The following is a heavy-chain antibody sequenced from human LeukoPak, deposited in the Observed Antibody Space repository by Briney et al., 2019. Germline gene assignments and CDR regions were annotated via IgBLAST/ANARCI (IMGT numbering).Heavy chain of an antibody. CDR2: INYSGST. CDR1: GGSITTYY. Sequence: SETLSLTCTVSGGSITTYYWTWIRQPPGKGRGWIGNINYSGSTNYNPSLKSRVTISVDTSKNQFSLKLSSVTAADTAVYYCARAQLNLLVDFGMDVWGQGTTVTVSS. CDR3: ARAQLNLLVDFGMDV. J-gene: IGHJ6*02. D-gene: IGHD1-1*01. V-gene: IGHV4-59*01.